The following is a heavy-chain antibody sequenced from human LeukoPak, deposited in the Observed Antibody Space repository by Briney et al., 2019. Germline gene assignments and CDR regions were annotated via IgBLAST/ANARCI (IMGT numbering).Heavy chain of an antibody. Sequence: SETLSLTCTVSGGSISSYYWSWIRQPPGKGLEWIGYIYYSGSTNYNPSLKSRVTISVDTSKNQFSLKLSSVTAADTAVHYCARRASIGGYNWFDPWGQGTLVTVSS. D-gene: IGHD3-10*01. CDR1: GGSISSYY. CDR3: ARRASIGGYNWFDP. CDR2: IYYSGST. V-gene: IGHV4-59*01. J-gene: IGHJ5*02.